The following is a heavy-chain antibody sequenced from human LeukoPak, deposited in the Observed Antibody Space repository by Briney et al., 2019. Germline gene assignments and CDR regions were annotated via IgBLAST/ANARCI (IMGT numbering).Heavy chain of an antibody. CDR2: INHSGST. CDR3: ARRKGMVRGSKAWFDP. V-gene: IGHV4-34*01. J-gene: IGHJ5*02. Sequence: SETLSLTCAVYGGSFSDYYWSWIRLPPGKGLEWIGEINHSGSTNYNPSLKSRVTISVDTSKNQLSLKLNSVTAADTAVYYCARRKGMVRGSKAWFDPWGQGTLVTVSS. CDR1: GGSFSDYY. D-gene: IGHD3-10*01.